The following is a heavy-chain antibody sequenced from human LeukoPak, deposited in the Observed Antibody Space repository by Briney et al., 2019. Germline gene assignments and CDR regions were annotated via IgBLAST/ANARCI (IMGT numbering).Heavy chain of an antibody. CDR1: GFTFSSYA. J-gene: IGHJ4*02. V-gene: IGHV3-30-3*01. D-gene: IGHD3-16*01. Sequence: QSGGSLRLSCAASGFTFSSYAMHWVRQAPGKGLEWVAVISYDGSNKYYADSVKGRLTISRDNSKNTLYLKMNSLGAEDTAVYYCARGGGAQPFFDYWGQGTLVTVSS. CDR2: ISYDGSNK. CDR3: ARGGGAQPFFDY.